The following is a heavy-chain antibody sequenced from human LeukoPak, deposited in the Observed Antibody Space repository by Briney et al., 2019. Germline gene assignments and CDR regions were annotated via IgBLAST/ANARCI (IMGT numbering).Heavy chain of an antibody. CDR3: ATGYFGTPDFDY. Sequence: ASVKVSCKVSGYTLTELSMHWVRQAPGKGLEWMGGFDPEDGETIYAQKSQGRVTMTEDTSTDTAYMELSSLRSEDTAVYYCATGYFGTPDFDYWGQGTLVTVSS. J-gene: IGHJ4*02. CDR2: FDPEDGET. D-gene: IGHD1-1*01. V-gene: IGHV1-24*01. CDR1: GYTLTELS.